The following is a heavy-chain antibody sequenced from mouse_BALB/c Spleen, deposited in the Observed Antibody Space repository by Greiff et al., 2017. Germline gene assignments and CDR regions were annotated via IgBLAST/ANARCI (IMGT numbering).Heavy chain of an antibody. CDR3: ARVITTATY. CDR1: GFSLTSYG. CDR2: IWAGGST. V-gene: IGHV2-9*02. Sequence: VQLQESGPGLVAPSQSLSITCTVSGFSLTSYGVHWVRQPPGKGLEWLGVIWAGGSTNYNSALMSRLSISKDNSKSQVFLKMNSLQTDDTAMYYCARVITTATYWGQGTLVTVSA. J-gene: IGHJ3*01. D-gene: IGHD1-2*01.